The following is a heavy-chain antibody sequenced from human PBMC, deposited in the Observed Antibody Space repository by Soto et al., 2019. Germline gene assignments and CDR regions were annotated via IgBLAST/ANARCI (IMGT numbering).Heavy chain of an antibody. CDR1: GGSISSADYY. Sequence: QVQLQESGPGLVKPSQTLSLTCTVSGGSISSADYYWSWIRQPPGKGLEWIGYIYHSGSTYYNPSLKCRVTISVDTSKNQFSLKLSSVTAADTAVYYCAGWAWGVGHFDYWGQGPLVTVSS. D-gene: IGHD3-16*01. CDR3: AGWAWGVGHFDY. CDR2: IYHSGST. V-gene: IGHV4-30-4*01. J-gene: IGHJ4*02.